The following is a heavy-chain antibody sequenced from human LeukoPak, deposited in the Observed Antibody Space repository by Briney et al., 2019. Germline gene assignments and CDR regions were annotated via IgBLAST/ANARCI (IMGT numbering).Heavy chain of an antibody. J-gene: IGHJ4*02. Sequence: GRSLRLSCSASGFTFSAYAMYWVRQAPGKGLEYVSGISSNGGSSFYADSVKGRFTISRDNSKNTLYLQVSSLRAEDTAVYYCVKITSVTGGDCWGQGTRLTVSS. CDR2: ISSNGGSS. D-gene: IGHD1-1*01. CDR1: GFTFSAYA. CDR3: VKITSVTGGDC. V-gene: IGHV3-64D*09.